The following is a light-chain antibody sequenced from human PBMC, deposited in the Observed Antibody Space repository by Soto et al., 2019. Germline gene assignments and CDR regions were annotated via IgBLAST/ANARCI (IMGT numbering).Light chain of an antibody. CDR1: GSNIGAGFD. J-gene: IGLJ2*01. CDR2: GNT. V-gene: IGLV1-40*01. Sequence: QSVLTQPPSLSGAPGQNIIISCTGGGSNIGAGFDVHWYQQLPGTAPKLLIYGNTNRPSGVPDRFSGSKSGTSASLVITGLQAEDEADYYCQSYVIGLSGPVVFGGGTKLTVL. CDR3: QSYVIGLSGPVV.